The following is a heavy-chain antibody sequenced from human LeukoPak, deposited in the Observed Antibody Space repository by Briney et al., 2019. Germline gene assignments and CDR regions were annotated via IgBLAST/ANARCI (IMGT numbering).Heavy chain of an antibody. Sequence: TSETLSLTCNVSGGSISSYFWTWIRQPAGKGLEWLGRIHASGTTNYNSSLKSRVSMSVDTSKNQFSLKLTSVTAADTAVYFCARDGADVYGRAFDYWGQGTLVSVSS. J-gene: IGHJ4*02. CDR3: ARDGADVYGRAFDY. CDR2: IHASGTT. CDR1: GGSISSYF. D-gene: IGHD3-10*01. V-gene: IGHV4-4*07.